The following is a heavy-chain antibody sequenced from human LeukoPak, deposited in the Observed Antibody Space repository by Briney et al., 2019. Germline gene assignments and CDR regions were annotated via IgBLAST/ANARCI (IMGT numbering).Heavy chain of an antibody. J-gene: IGHJ5*02. D-gene: IGHD6-13*01. V-gene: IGHV4-59*01. CDR2: IYYSGST. Sequence: SETLSLTCTVSGGSISSYYWSWIRQPPGKGLEWIGYIYYSGSTNYNPSLKSRVTISVDTSKNQFSLKLSSVTAEDTAVYYCARVEAAAVVSFDPWGQGTLVTVSS. CDR3: ARVEAAAVVSFDP. CDR1: GGSISSYY.